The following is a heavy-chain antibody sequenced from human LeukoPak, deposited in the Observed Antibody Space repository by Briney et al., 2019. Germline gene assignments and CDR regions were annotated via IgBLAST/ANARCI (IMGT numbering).Heavy chain of an antibody. CDR2: IRNDGSNK. V-gene: IGHV3-30*02. Sequence: PGGSLRLFCATSGFTFSHYGMHWVRQAPGKGLEWVAVIRNDGSNKHYGDSVKGRFTISRDNSKHTLYLKMKRLTVEDKAVYYCARGYPSYSDCLIDYWGQGTLVTVSS. CDR3: ARGYPSYSDCLIDY. J-gene: IGHJ4*02. CDR1: GFTFSHYG. D-gene: IGHD4-11*01.